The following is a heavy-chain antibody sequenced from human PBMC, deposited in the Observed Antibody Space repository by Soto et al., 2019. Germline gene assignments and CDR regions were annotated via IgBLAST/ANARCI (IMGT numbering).Heavy chain of an antibody. V-gene: IGHV4-59*08. D-gene: IGHD2-15*01. CDR3: ARLPYCSGGSCYSIDDAFDI. CDR2: IYYSGST. Sequence: PSETLSLTCTVSGGSISSYYWSWILQPPWKGLEWIGYIYYSGSTNYNPSLKSRVTISVDTSKNQFSLKLSSVTAADTAAYYCARLPYCSGGSCYSIDDAFDIWGQGTMVTVAS. J-gene: IGHJ3*02. CDR1: GGSISSYY.